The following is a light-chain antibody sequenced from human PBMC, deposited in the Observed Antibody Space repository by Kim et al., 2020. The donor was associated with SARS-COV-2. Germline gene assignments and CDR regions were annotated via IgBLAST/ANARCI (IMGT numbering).Light chain of an antibody. CDR3: VAWDDSLNGPWV. J-gene: IGLJ3*02. Sequence: QSVLTQPPSASGTPGQRVTISCSGSSSNIGSNTVNWYQQLPGTAPKLLIYNNNQRPSGVPDRFSGSKSGTSASLAISGLQSEDEADYYCVAWDDSLNGPWVFGGGTQLTVL. CDR1: SSNIGSNT. CDR2: NNN. V-gene: IGLV1-44*01.